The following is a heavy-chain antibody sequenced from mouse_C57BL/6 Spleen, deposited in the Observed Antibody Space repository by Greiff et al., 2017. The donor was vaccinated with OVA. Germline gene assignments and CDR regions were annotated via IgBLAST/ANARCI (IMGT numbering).Heavy chain of an antibody. D-gene: IGHD1-1*01. Sequence: VQLQQPGAELVKPGASVKLSCKASGYTFTSYWMQWVKQRPGQGLEWIGEIDPPDSYTNFNQKFKGKATLTVDPSSSTAYMQLSSLTSEDSAVYYCARWATVAPYYFDYWGKGTTLTVSS. CDR3: ARWATVAPYYFDY. J-gene: IGHJ2*01. V-gene: IGHV1-50*01. CDR2: IDPPDSYT. CDR1: GYTFTSYW.